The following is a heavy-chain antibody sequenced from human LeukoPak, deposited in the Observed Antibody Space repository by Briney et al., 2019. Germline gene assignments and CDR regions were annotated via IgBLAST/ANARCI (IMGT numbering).Heavy chain of an antibody. CDR1: GFTVSSNS. Sequence: GGSLRLSCTVSGFTVSSNSMSWVRQAPGKGLEWVSFIYSDNTHYSDSVKGRFTISRDNSKNTLYHQMNSLRAEDTAVYYCTSGRQWLAFDYWGQGTLVTVSS. J-gene: IGHJ4*02. CDR3: TSGRQWLAFDY. V-gene: IGHV3-66*01. CDR2: IYSDNT. D-gene: IGHD6-19*01.